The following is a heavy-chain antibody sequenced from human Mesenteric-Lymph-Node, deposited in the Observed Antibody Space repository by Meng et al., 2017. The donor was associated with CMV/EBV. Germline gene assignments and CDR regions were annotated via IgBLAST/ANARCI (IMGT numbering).Heavy chain of an antibody. D-gene: IGHD3-3*01. J-gene: IGHJ6*02. CDR3: ARGIRDDFWSGYFYYYGMDV. CDR2: VYYSGST. V-gene: IGHV4-61*01. Sequence: SETLSLTCTVSGGSVSSGTYYWNWLRQPPGKGLEWIGYVYYSGSTNYNPSLMSRVTISVDTSKNQFSLKLSSVTAADTAVYYCARGIRDDFWSGYFYYYGMDVWGQGTTVTVSS. CDR1: GGSVSSGTYY.